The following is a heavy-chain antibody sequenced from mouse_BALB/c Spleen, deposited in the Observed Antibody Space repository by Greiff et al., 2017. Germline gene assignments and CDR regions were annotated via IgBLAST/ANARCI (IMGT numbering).Heavy chain of an antibody. D-gene: IGHD1-1*01. J-gene: IGHJ4*01. V-gene: IGHV1-67*01. CDR3: AKGGLGSSPLAMDY. CDR1: GYTFTDYA. Sequence: QVQLQQSGPELVRPGVSVKISCKGSGYTFTDYAMHWVKQSHAKSLEWIGVISTYYGNTNYNQKFKGKATMTVDKSSSTAYMELARLTSEDSAIYYCAKGGLGSSPLAMDYWGQGTSVTVSS. CDR2: ISTYYGNT.